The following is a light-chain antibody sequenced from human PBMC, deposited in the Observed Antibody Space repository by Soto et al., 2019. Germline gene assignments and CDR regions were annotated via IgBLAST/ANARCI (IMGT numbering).Light chain of an antibody. CDR2: GAS. CDR3: QQYNNRPWT. V-gene: IGKV3-15*01. Sequence: EIVMTQSPPSLSVSPGGRATLTCRASHSISGALAWYQQKPGEAPRLLIYGASTCYTGFPARFSGSGSGTDFTLTINSLQYEDFAAYYCQQYNNRPWTFGQGTKVEIK. J-gene: IGKJ1*01. CDR1: HSISGA.